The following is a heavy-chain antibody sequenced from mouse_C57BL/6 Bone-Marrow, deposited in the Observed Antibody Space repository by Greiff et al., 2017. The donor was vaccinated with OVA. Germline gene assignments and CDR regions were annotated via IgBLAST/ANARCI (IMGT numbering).Heavy chain of an antibody. CDR2: INPNNGGT. J-gene: IGHJ4*01. CDR3: ARHDGYYRYYAMDY. D-gene: IGHD2-3*01. V-gene: IGHV1-26*01. CDR1: GYTFTDYY. Sequence: VQLQQSGPELVKPGASVKISCKASGYTFTDYYMNWVKQSHGKSLEWIGDINPNNGGTSYNQKFKGKATLTVDKSSSTAYMELRSLTSEDSAVYYCARHDGYYRYYAMDYWGQGTSVTVSS.